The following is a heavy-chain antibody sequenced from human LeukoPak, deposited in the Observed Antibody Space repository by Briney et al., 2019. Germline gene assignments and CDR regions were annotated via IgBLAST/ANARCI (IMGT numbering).Heavy chain of an antibody. CDR3: ARDWWELPSSDAFDI. CDR2: VYFSGST. Sequence: SETLSPTCSVSGGSISSTSYYWGWIRQPPGKGLEWIGSVYFSGSTYYNPSLKSRVTISVDTSKNQFSLKLNSLTAADTAMYYCARDWWELPSSDAFDIWGQGTMVTVSS. V-gene: IGHV4-39*07. CDR1: GGSISSTSYY. J-gene: IGHJ3*02. D-gene: IGHD1-26*01.